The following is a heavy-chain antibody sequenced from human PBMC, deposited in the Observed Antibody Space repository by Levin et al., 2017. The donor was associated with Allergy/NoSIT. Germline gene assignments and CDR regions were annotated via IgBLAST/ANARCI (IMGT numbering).Heavy chain of an antibody. J-gene: IGHJ4*02. V-gene: IGHV3-11*01. CDR1: GFTFCDYY. CDR2: ITSSGSTM. CDR3: AREYRSSHNF. Sequence: GGSLRLSCAASGFTFCDYYMSWIRQAPGKGLEWVSYITSSGSTMYYADSVKGRFTISRDNAKNSLYLQMNSLRAEDTAVYYCAREYRSSHNFWGQGTLVTVSS. D-gene: IGHD6-6*01.